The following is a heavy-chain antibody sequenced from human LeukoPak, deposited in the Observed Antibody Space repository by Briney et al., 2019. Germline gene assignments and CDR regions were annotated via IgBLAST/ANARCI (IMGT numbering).Heavy chain of an antibody. CDR1: GYTFTSYG. D-gene: IGHD3-10*01. V-gene: IGHV1-18*01. J-gene: IGHJ4*02. CDR2: ISGYNGNT. CDR3: ARDSFGEAPPWIFDY. Sequence: GASVKVSCKASGYTFTSYGISWVRQAPGQGLEWMGWISGYNGNTNYAQKLQGRVTMTTDTSTSTAYMELRSLRSDDTAVYYCARDSFGEAPPWIFDYWGQGTLVTVSS.